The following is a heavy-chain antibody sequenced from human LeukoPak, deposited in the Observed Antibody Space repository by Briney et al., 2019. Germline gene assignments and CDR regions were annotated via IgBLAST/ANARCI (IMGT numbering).Heavy chain of an antibody. J-gene: IGHJ5*02. CDR2: ISAYNGNT. CDR1: GYTFTSYD. Sequence: GASVKVSCKASGYTFTSYDISWVRQAPGQGLEWMGWISAYNGNTNYAQKLQGRVTMTTDTSTSTAYMELRSLRSDDTAVYYCARVLAVAGTRVNWFDPWGQGILVTVSS. V-gene: IGHV1-18*01. D-gene: IGHD6-19*01. CDR3: ARVLAVAGTRVNWFDP.